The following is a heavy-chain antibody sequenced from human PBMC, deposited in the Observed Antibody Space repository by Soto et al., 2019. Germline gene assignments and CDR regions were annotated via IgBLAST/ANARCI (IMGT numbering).Heavy chain of an antibody. CDR1: GGSISSSSYY. CDR3: AVSRRDYGDYGFYYYYYYMDV. V-gene: IGHV4-39*01. D-gene: IGHD4-17*01. J-gene: IGHJ6*03. CDR2: IYYSGST. Sequence: SETLSLTCTVSGGSISSSSYYWGWIRQPPGKGLEWIGSIYYSGSTYYNPSLKSRVTISVDTSKNQFSLKLSSVTAADTAVYYCAVSRRDYGDYGFYYYYYYMDVWGKGTTVTVSS.